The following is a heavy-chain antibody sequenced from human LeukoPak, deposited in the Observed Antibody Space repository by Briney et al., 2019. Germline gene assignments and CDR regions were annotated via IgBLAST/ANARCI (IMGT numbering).Heavy chain of an antibody. D-gene: IGHD2-2*01. CDR3: ARGRKRYCSSTSCYVDY. V-gene: IGHV3-66*01. CDR2: IYSGGDT. Sequence: GGSLRLSCAASGFTVSSNYMSWVRQTPGRGLEWLSIIYSGGDTYYPDSLKGRFTISRDNSKNTLYLQMNSLRAEDTAVYYCARGRKRYCSSTSCYVDYWGQGTLVTVSS. CDR1: GFTVSSNY. J-gene: IGHJ4*02.